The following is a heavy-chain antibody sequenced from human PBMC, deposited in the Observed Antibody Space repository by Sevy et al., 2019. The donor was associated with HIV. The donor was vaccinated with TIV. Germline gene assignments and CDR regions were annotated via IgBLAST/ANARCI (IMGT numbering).Heavy chain of an antibody. D-gene: IGHD3-10*01. CDR1: EFTFSSYG. V-gene: IGHV3-33*01. CDR2: IWYDGSNK. Sequence: GGSLRLSCAASEFTFSSYGKHWVRQAPGKGLEWVAVIWYDGSNKYYADSVKGRFTISRDNSKNTLYLQMNSLRAEDTAVYYCARDSEVRGVIITPYFQHWGQGTLVTVSS. J-gene: IGHJ1*01. CDR3: ARDSEVRGVIITPYFQH.